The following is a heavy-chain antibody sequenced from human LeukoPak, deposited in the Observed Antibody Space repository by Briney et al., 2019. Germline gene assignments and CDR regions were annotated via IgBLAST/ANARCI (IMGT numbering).Heavy chain of an antibody. Sequence: GESLKISCKGSGYSFTSYWIGWVRQMPEKGLEGMGIIYPGDSDTRYSPSFQGQVTISADKSISTAYLQWSSLKASDTAMYYCARRDGSGSYRDYNWFDPWGQGTLVTVSS. D-gene: IGHD3-10*01. CDR1: GYSFTSYW. J-gene: IGHJ5*02. CDR3: ARRDGSGSYRDYNWFDP. V-gene: IGHV5-51*01. CDR2: IYPGDSDT.